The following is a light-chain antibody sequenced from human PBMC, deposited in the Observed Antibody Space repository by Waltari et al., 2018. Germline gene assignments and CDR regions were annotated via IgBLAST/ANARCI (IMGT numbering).Light chain of an antibody. J-gene: IGKJ1*01. CDR3: QQYNKWLWT. CDR2: GAS. Sequence: EIVMTQSPATLSVSPGDRATLSCRARQSVNSNLAWYQQKPGQAPRLLIYGASTRATGIPARFGVSGSGTEFTLTISSLQSDDVAVYYCQQYNKWLWTFGQGTKVEIK. V-gene: IGKV3-15*01. CDR1: QSVNSN.